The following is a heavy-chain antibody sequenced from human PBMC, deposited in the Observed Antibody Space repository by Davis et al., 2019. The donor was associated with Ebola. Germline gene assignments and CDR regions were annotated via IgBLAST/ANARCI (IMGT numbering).Heavy chain of an antibody. J-gene: IGHJ3*02. D-gene: IGHD3-10*01. Sequence: PGESLKISCAASGFTFSSYGMHWVRQAPGKGLEWVAVISYDGSNKYYADSVKGRFTISRDNSKNTLYLQMNSLRAEDTAVYYCANQIWFGEVNHYDAFDIWGQGTMVTVSS. CDR2: ISYDGSNK. V-gene: IGHV3-30*18. CDR1: GFTFSSYG. CDR3: ANQIWFGEVNHYDAFDI.